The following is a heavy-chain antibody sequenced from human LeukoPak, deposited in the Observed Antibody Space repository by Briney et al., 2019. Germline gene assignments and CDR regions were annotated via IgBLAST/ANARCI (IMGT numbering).Heavy chain of an antibody. CDR1: GYTFTSYG. V-gene: IGHV1-69*13. D-gene: IGHD6-6*01. Sequence: ASVKVSCKASGYTFTSYGISWVRQAPGQGLEWMGGIIPIFGTANYAQKFQGRVTITADESTSTAYMELSSLRSEDTAVYYCAGESSSGAFDIWGQGTMVTVSS. CDR3: AGESSSGAFDI. CDR2: IIPIFGTA. J-gene: IGHJ3*02.